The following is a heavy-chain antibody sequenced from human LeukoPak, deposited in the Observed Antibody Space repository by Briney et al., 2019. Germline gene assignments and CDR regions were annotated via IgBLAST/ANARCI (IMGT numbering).Heavy chain of an antibody. Sequence: PGGSLRLSCEAYGLTFDNYAMNWVRQAPGKGLEWVSGTSGSGATTYYADSVKGRFTISRDNSKNTLYLQMNSLRADDTALYYCAKEGDYYDSSGHSSTAFDIWGQGTMVAVSS. J-gene: IGHJ3*02. CDR3: AKEGDYYDSSGHSSTAFDI. CDR1: GLTFDNYA. D-gene: IGHD3-22*01. CDR2: TSGSGATT. V-gene: IGHV3-23*01.